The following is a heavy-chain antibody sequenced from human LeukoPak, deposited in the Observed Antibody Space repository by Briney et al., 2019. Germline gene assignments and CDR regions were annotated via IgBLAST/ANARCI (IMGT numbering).Heavy chain of an antibody. CDR3: AREVNYSRDYYYYGMDV. Sequence: SETLSLTCTVSGGSVSSGSYYWSWIRQPPGKGLEWIGYIYYSGSTNYNPSLKSRVTISVDTSKNQFSLKLSSVTAADTAVYYCAREVNYSRDYYYYGMDVWGRGTTVTVSS. CDR2: IYYSGST. J-gene: IGHJ6*02. CDR1: GGSVSSGSYY. V-gene: IGHV4-61*01. D-gene: IGHD4-11*01.